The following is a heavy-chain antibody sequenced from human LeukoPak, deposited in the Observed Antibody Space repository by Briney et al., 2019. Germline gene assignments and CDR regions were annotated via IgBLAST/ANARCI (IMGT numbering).Heavy chain of an antibody. CDR1: GFTFSTYA. V-gene: IGHV3-64*01. J-gene: IGHJ1*01. Sequence: QTGGSLRLSCAASGFTFSTYAMHWVRQAPGKGLEHVSSITYDGGTTYYANSVKGRFTISRDNSKNTLYLQMGRLRDEDMSVYYCAGDEAGYSSDWGQGTLVTVSS. CDR2: ITYDGGTT. CDR3: AGDEAGYSSD. D-gene: IGHD6-19*01.